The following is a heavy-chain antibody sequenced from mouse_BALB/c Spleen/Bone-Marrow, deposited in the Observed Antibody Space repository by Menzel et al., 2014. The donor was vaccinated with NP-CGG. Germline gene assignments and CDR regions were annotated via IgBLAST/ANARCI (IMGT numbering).Heavy chain of an antibody. J-gene: IGHJ4*01. Sequence: VQLQQSGAELAKPGASVKMSCKASGYTFTTYWMHWVKQRPGQGLEWIGYXNPSTGYTAYNQKFKDKATLTADKSSNTAYMQLSSLTSEDSAVYYCXXXXXXXXXXWGQGTSVTVSS. V-gene: IGHV1-7*01. CDR2: XNPSTGYT. CDR3: XXXXXXXXXX. CDR1: GYTFTTYW.